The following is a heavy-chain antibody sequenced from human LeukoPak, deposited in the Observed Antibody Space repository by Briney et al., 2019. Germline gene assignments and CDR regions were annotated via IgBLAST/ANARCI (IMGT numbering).Heavy chain of an antibody. D-gene: IGHD6-13*01. CDR2: IYYSGSA. CDR1: GGSISTYY. CDR3: ARGFYSSSWNDAFDI. J-gene: IGHJ3*02. Sequence: ASETLSLTCTVSGGSISTYYWSWIRQPPGKGLEWIGYIYYSGSANYNPSLKSRVTISVDTSKNQFSLKLSSVTAADKAVYYCARGFYSSSWNDAFDIWGQGTMVTVSS. V-gene: IGHV4-59*01.